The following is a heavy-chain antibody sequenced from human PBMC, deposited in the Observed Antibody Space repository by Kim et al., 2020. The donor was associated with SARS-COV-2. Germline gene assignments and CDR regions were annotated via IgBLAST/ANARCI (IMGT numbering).Heavy chain of an antibody. CDR3: ALAARAERNWYFDL. D-gene: IGHD6-6*01. J-gene: IGHJ2*01. V-gene: IGHV4-39*01. CDR1: GGSISSSSYY. CDR2: IYYSGST. Sequence: SETLSLTCTVSGGSISSSSYYWGWIRQPPGKGLEWIGSIYYSGSTYYNPSLKSRVTISVDTSKNQFSLKLSSVTAADTAVYYCALAARAERNWYFDLWGRGTLVTVSS.